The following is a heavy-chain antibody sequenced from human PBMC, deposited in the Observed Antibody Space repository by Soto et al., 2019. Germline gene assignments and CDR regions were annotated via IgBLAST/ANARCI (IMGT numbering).Heavy chain of an antibody. D-gene: IGHD3-22*01. Sequence: GESLENSCKGSGYNFINYWIAWVGQMPGRGLEWMGIISPGDSHTKYSPSLQGQVTISADKSISTAYLQWSSLKASDTAMYYCARGSYYYDSSGYYHYWGQGTLVTVSS. CDR3: ARGSYYYDSSGYYHY. J-gene: IGHJ4*02. CDR2: ISPGDSHT. CDR1: GYNFINYW. V-gene: IGHV5-51*01.